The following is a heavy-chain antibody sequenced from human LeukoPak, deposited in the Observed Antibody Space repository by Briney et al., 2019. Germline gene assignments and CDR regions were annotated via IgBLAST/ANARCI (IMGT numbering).Heavy chain of an antibody. Sequence: GGSLRLSCTASGFTFGDHSVSWFRQAPGKGLEWVGFIRSKAYGGTAEYAASVKGRFTISRDDSKSVTYLQMDSLKTEDTAVYYCTREIRYFDWFQADYWGQGTLVTVSS. J-gene: IGHJ4*02. CDR3: TREIRYFDWFQADY. V-gene: IGHV3-49*03. D-gene: IGHD3-9*01. CDR2: IRSKAYGGTA. CDR1: GFTFGDHS.